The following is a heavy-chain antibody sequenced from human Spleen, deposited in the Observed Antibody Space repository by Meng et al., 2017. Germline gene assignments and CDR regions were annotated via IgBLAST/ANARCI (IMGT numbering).Heavy chain of an antibody. J-gene: IGHJ4*02. V-gene: IGHV3-21*06. CDR3: ARLGPAVTGTNHDY. CDR2: ISSSGTSI. Sequence: GESLKISCAASGFIFSSYSMNWVRQAPGKGLEWVSSISSSGTSIYYADSVKGRFTISRDNAKNSLFLQMNSLRTEDTAVDYCARLGPAVTGTNHDYWGQGTLVTVSS. CDR1: GFIFSSYS. D-gene: IGHD1-20*01.